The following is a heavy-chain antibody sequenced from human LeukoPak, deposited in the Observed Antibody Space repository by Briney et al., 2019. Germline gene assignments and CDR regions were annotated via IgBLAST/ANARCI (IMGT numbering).Heavy chain of an antibody. Sequence: PSETLSLTCTVSGGSISSSSYYWGWIRQPPGKGLEWIGSIYYSGSTYYNPSLKSRVTISVDTSKNQFSLKLSSVTAADTAVYYCASSLLWFGESYMDVWGKGTTVTISS. D-gene: IGHD3-10*01. V-gene: IGHV4-39*01. CDR3: ASSLLWFGESYMDV. CDR1: GGSISSSSYY. CDR2: IYYSGST. J-gene: IGHJ6*03.